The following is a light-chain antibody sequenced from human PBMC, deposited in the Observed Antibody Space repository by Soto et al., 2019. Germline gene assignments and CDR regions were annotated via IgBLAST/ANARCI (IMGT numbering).Light chain of an antibody. J-gene: IGKJ1*01. CDR1: QSISSW. V-gene: IGKV1-39*01. CDR3: QQSYSTPT. CDR2: DAS. Sequence: DLQMTQSPSILSASLGDRVTITCRASQSISSWLAWYQQKPGKAPKLLIYDASSLESGVQSRFSGSGSGTDFTLTIRSLQPEDFATYYCQQSYSTPTFGQGTKVDIK.